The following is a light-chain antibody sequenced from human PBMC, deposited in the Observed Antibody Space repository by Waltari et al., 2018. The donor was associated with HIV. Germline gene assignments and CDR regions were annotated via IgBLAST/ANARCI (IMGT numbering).Light chain of an antibody. V-gene: IGKV1-39*01. Sequence: IQMTQFPSSLSASVSDSVPITCRASQSVRGYLNWYQQKPGKAPKFLIQAASTLQSGVPSRISGSGSGTDFTLTISSLQPEDFASYYCQQTYSTPLTFGGGTKVEIK. J-gene: IGKJ4*01. CDR3: QQTYSTPLT. CDR1: QSVRGY. CDR2: AAS.